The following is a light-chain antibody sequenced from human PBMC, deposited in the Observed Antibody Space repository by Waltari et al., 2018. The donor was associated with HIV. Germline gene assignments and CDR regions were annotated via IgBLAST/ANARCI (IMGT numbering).Light chain of an antibody. Sequence: SYVLTQPPSVSVAPGKTARISCEGDNTGSKRVHWYQQKPGQAPVVVMYYDSDRPSGIPERFSGSKSGNTATLTISRVEAGDEADYYCQVWDRGSDHYVFGTGAKVTVV. J-gene: IGLJ1*01. CDR3: QVWDRGSDHYV. V-gene: IGLV3-21*04. CDR2: YDS. CDR1: NTGSKR.